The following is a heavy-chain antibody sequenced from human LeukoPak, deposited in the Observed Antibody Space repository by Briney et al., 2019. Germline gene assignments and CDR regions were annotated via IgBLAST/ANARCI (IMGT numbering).Heavy chain of an antibody. CDR2: IYHSGST. V-gene: IGHV4-38-2*02. CDR1: GYSISSGYY. CDR3: ERDLLGYSHRGY. Sequence: SETLSLTCAVSGYSISSGYYRGWSRQPPGKGLEWIGSIYHSGSTYYNPSLKSRVTISVDTSKNQFSLKLSSVTAADTAVYYCERDLLGYSHRGYGGQGTLVTVSS. J-gene: IGHJ4*02. D-gene: IGHD2-2*03.